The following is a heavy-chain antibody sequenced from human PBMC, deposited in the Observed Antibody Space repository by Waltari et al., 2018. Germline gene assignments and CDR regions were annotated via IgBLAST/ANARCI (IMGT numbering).Heavy chain of an antibody. D-gene: IGHD2-15*01. V-gene: IGHV4-4*02. Sequence: QVQLQESGPGLVKPSGTLSVTCAVSGDSISGNYWWSWVRQSPGKGLEWIGQIHGSGRSNYNPSLESRVSGSIYTSKNHFSLKMTSATAADTAVYYCARDRGRGLFLDSWGQGTLVTVSP. CDR2: IHGSGRS. CDR3: ARDRGRGLFLDS. J-gene: IGHJ4*02. CDR1: GDSISGNYW.